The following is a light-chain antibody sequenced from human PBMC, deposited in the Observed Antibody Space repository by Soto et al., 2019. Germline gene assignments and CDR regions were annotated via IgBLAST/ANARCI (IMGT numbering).Light chain of an antibody. V-gene: IGKV1-5*03. J-gene: IGKJ1*01. Sequence: DILMTQSPSTVSASVGDIVTITCRASQTIDSWVAWYQQKPGKAPKLLIYKTTSLESGVPSRFIGSRSGTEYTLTISGLQPDDFASYYCQQYHNWPGTFGQGTKVDIK. CDR2: KTT. CDR3: QQYHNWPGT. CDR1: QTIDSW.